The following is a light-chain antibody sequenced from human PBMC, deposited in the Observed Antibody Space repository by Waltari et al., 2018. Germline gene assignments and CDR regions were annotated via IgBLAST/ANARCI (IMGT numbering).Light chain of an antibody. CDR3: AAWDDSLNSPL. CDR2: YYN. CDR1: SSNIGSNT. J-gene: IGLJ7*01. Sequence: QSVLTQPPSASGAARKSVTISCSGSSSNIGSNTVSWYQQVPETAPKLLIYYYNRRSFCVSGRFSGSKSGTSASLAISGLQIEDEADYYGAAWDDSLNSPLFGGGTRLTVL. V-gene: IGLV1-44*01.